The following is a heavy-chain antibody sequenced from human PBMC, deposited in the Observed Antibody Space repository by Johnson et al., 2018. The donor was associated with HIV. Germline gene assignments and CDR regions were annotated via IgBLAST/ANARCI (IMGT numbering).Heavy chain of an antibody. J-gene: IGHJ3*02. V-gene: IGHV3-66*02. CDR3: AKDGGSYGGAFDI. CDR1: GFTFSNAW. D-gene: IGHD1-26*01. Sequence: VQLVEFGGGLVKPGGSLRLSCAASGFTFSNAWMSWVRQAPGKGLEWVSVIYSGGSTYYADSVKGRFTISRDNSKNTLYLQMHSLRPEDTAVYYCAKDGGSYGGAFDIWGQGTMVTVSS. CDR2: IYSGGST.